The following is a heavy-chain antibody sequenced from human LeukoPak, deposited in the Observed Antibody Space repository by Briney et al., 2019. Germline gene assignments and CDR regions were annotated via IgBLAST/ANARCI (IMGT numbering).Heavy chain of an antibody. CDR3: ARDFLHGDSDY. J-gene: IGHJ4*02. CDR1: GYTFAGYY. V-gene: IGHV1-2*06. Sequence: GASVKVSCKASGYTFAGYYMHWVRQAPGQGLEWMGRINPNSGGTNYAQKFQGRVTMTRDTSISTAYMELSRLRSDDTAVYYYARDFLHGDSDYWGQGTLVTVSS. CDR2: INPNSGGT. D-gene: IGHD7-27*01.